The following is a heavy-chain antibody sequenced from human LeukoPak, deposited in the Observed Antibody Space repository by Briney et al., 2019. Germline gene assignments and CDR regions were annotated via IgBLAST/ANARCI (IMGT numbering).Heavy chain of an antibody. CDR3: ARDEVGATPIDY. V-gene: IGHV3-74*01. J-gene: IGHJ4*02. CDR1: GFTFSSHW. CDR2: INGDGGSV. Sequence: GGSLRLSCEASGFTFSSHWMHWVRQAPGKGLVRVPHINGDGGSVGSARSVRGRFAVSRANAKNTLYLHMSSLRAEDTAVYYCARDEVGATPIDYWGQGTLVTVSS. D-gene: IGHD1-26*01.